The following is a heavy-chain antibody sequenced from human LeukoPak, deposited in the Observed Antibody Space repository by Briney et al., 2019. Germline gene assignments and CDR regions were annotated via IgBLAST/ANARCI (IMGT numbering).Heavy chain of an antibody. CDR1: GYSFTSFW. Sequence: GESLQISCKDSGYSFTSFWIGWVRQMPGKGLEWMGIIYPGDSDTRYSPSFQGQVTISADKSISTAYLQWSSLKASDTAMYYCATLCGETSPFDYWGQGTLATVSS. J-gene: IGHJ4*02. D-gene: IGHD4-17*01. V-gene: IGHV5-51*01. CDR3: ATLCGETSPFDY. CDR2: IYPGDSDT.